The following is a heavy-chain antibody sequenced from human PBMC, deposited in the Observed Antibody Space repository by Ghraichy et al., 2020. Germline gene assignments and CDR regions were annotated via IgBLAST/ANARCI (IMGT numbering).Heavy chain of an antibody. Sequence: GRSLRLSCAASGFTFSSYAMSWVRQAPGKGLEWVSAISGSGGSTYYADSVKGRFTISRDNSKNTLYLQMNSLRAEDTAVYYCAKDRGGDSSGWYYFDYWGQGTLVTVSS. V-gene: IGHV3-23*01. CDR3: AKDRGGDSSGWYYFDY. CDR2: ISGSGGST. D-gene: IGHD6-19*01. CDR1: GFTFSSYA. J-gene: IGHJ4*02.